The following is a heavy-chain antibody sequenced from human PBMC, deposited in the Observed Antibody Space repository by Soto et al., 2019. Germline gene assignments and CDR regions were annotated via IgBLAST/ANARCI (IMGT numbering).Heavy chain of an antibody. Sequence: GGSLRLSCAASGFTFSSYAMSWVRQAPGKGLEWVSGISGSGDSTYYADSVKGRFTISRDNSKNTLYLQMSSLRAEDTAVYYCTTGLVKGRVAFDIWGQGTMVTVSS. CDR2: ISGSGDST. J-gene: IGHJ3*02. D-gene: IGHD2-21*01. CDR1: GFTFSSYA. V-gene: IGHV3-23*01. CDR3: TTGLVKGRVAFDI.